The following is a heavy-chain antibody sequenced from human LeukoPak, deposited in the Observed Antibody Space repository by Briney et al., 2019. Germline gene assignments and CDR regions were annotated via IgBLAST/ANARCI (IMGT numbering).Heavy chain of an antibody. Sequence: GGSLRLSCAASGFTFSDYSMNWFRQAPGKGLEWISYIGIDSGNTNYADSVKGRFTISGDKAKNSLYLQMNSLRVEDTAVYYCARDDDSGYYYFDYWGQGTLVTVSS. CDR2: IGIDSGNT. V-gene: IGHV3-48*01. J-gene: IGHJ4*02. CDR3: ARDDDSGYYYFDY. CDR1: GFTFSDYS. D-gene: IGHD3-22*01.